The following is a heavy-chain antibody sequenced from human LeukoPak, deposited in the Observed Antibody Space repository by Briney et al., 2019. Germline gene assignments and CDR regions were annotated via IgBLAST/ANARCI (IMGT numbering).Heavy chain of an antibody. Sequence: GGSLRLSCAASGFTFSSYAMSWVRQAPGKGLEWVSAISGSGGSTYYADSVKGRFTISRDNSKNTLYLQMNSLRAEDKAVYYCAKDLWTRSSWPGVNYYHGMDVWGQGTTVTVSS. V-gene: IGHV3-23*01. CDR1: GFTFSSYA. CDR3: AKDLWTRSSWPGVNYYHGMDV. J-gene: IGHJ6*02. D-gene: IGHD6-13*01. CDR2: ISGSGGST.